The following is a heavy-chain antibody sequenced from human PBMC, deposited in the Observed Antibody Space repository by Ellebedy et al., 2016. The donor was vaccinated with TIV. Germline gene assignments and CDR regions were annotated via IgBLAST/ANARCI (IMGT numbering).Heavy chain of an antibody. D-gene: IGHD1-1*01. CDR3: AKDRATRVPATGSFDS. CDR1: GFTFSNFA. V-gene: IGHV3-23*01. CDR2: ISGSGGST. Sequence: GESLKISXAASGFTFSNFAMNWVRQAPGKGLEWVATISGSGGSTYYADSVKGRFTIPRDTSKSTLYLQMNSLRAEDTAVYYCAKDRATRVPATGSFDSWGQGTLVAVSS. J-gene: IGHJ4*02.